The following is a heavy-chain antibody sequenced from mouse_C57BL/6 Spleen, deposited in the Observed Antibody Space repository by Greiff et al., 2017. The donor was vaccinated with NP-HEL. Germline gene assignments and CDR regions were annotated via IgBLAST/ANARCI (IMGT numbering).Heavy chain of an antibody. J-gene: IGHJ3*01. CDR3: ARDYGSSPWFAY. CDR1: GYAFSSSW. CDR2: IYPGDGDT. V-gene: IGHV1-82*01. D-gene: IGHD1-1*01. Sequence: QVQLKESGPELVKPGASVKISCKASGYAFSSSWLNWVKQRPGKGLEWIGRIYPGDGDTNYNGKFKGKATLTADKSSSTAYMQLSSLTSEDSAVYFCARDYGSSPWFAYWGQGTLVTVS.